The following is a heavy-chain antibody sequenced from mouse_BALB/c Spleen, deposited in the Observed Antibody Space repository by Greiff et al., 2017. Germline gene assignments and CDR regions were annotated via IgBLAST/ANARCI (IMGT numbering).Heavy chain of an antibody. CDR2: LWAGGST. D-gene: IGHD1-1*01. CDR3: ARYNYGDPMDY. V-gene: IGHV2-9*02. J-gene: IGHJ4*01. Sequence: VMLVESGPGLLAPSHSLSITCTVSGFSLTSYVVHRVRQPPGKGLEWLGVLWAGGSTNYHSALISRLSISKDNSKSQVFLQMNSLQTDDTAMYYWARYNYGDPMDYWGQGTSVTVTS. CDR1: GFSLTSYV.